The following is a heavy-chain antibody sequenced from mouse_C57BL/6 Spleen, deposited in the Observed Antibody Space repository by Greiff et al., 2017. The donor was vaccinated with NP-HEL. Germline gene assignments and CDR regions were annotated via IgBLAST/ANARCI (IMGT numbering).Heavy chain of an antibody. D-gene: IGHD1-2*01. CDR1: GYTFTSYW. J-gene: IGHJ4*01. V-gene: IGHV1-55*01. CDR3: AHSLLRYAMDY. Sequence: QVQLQQPGAELVKPGASVKMSCKASGYTFTSYWLTWVKQRPGQGLEWIGDIYPGSGSTNYNEKFKSKATLTVDTSSSTAYMQLSSLTSEDSAVYYCAHSLLRYAMDYWGQGTSVTVSS. CDR2: IYPGSGST.